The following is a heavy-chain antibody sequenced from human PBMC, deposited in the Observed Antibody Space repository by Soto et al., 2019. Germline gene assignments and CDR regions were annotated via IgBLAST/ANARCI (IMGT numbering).Heavy chain of an antibody. CDR2: IYTDGSP. D-gene: IGHD3-10*01. CDR3: TRDMVRGVSAFDI. CDR1: GLTVSNNF. Sequence: VQLVETGGALIQPGGSLRLSCAASGLTVSNNFMSWVRQAPGKALEWVSVIYTDGSPYYTDSVRGRFTISRDDSQNTVLLQMNNLRVEDTVVYYCTRDMVRGVSAFDICGQGTTVTVSS. V-gene: IGHV3-53*02. J-gene: IGHJ3*02.